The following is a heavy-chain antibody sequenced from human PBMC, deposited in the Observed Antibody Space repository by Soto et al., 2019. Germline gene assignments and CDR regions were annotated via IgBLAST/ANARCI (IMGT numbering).Heavy chain of an antibody. CDR1: GFTFSGYN. J-gene: IGHJ4*02. CDR2: IKSDSSGR. CDR3: ARDANWSSDY. V-gene: IGHV3-48*02. Sequence: EVQLVESGGGLVQPGESLRLSCAASGFTFSGYNMNWIRQAPGKGLEWVSCIKSDSSGRLYAGSVKGRFTVSRDNAKNSLHLQMNSLRDEDTAVYFCARDANWSSDYWGQGTLVAVSS. D-gene: IGHD1-1*01.